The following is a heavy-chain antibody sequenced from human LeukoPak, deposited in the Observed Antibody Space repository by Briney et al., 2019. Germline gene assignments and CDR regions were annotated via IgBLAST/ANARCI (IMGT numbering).Heavy chain of an antibody. Sequence: GGSLRLSCAASRFSFSAYPMGWVRRAPGKGLEWVSGISASGDVTFHADPGKGRFTISRDNSKNTLYLQMNSLRAEDTAEYYCAKSLLTTASGAGRAFDIWGQGTMVTVSS. CDR3: AKSLLTTASGAGRAFDI. V-gene: IGHV3-23*01. CDR1: RFSFSAYP. D-gene: IGHD1-26*01. CDR2: ISASGDVT. J-gene: IGHJ3*02.